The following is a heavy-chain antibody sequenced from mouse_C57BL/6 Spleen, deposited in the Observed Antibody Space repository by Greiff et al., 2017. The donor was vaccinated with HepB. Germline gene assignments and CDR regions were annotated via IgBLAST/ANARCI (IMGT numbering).Heavy chain of an antibody. CDR3: ARSGYDPDYYAMDY. V-gene: IGHV1-80*01. D-gene: IGHD2-2*01. CDR1: GYAFSSYW. Sequence: QVQLKESGAELVKPGASVKISCKASGYAFSSYWMNWVKQRPGKGLEWIGQIYPGDGDTNYNGKFKGKATLTADKSSSTAYMQLSSLTSEDSAVYFCARSGYDPDYYAMDYWGQGTSVTVSS. J-gene: IGHJ4*01. CDR2: IYPGDGDT.